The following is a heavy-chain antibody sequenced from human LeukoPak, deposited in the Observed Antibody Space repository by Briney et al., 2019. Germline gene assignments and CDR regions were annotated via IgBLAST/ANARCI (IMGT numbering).Heavy chain of an antibody. CDR1: GYTFTGYY. CDR2: IIPIFGTA. Sequence: GASVKVSCKASGYTFTGYYMHWVRQAPGQGLEWMGGIIPIFGTANYAQKFQGRVTITADESTSTAYMELSSLRSEDTAVYYCARGSIVATMGRPDRSYYYYYMDVWGKGTTVTISS. V-gene: IGHV1-69*13. CDR3: ARGSIVATMGRPDRSYYYYYMDV. D-gene: IGHD5-12*01. J-gene: IGHJ6*03.